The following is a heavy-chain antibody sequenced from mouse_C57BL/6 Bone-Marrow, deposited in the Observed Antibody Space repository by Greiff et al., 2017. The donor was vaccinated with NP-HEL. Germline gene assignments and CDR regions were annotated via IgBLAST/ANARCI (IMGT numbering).Heavy chain of an antibody. V-gene: IGHV1-82*01. CDR1: GYAFSSSW. CDR3: ALLRLYYYAMDY. J-gene: IGHJ4*01. D-gene: IGHD2-2*01. Sequence: QVQLQQSGPELVKPGASVKISCKASGYAFSSSWMNWVKQRPGKGLEWIGRIYPGDGDTNYKGKFKGKATLTADKSSSTAYMQLSSLTSEDSAVYFCALLRLYYYAMDYWGQGTSVTVSS. CDR2: IYPGDGDT.